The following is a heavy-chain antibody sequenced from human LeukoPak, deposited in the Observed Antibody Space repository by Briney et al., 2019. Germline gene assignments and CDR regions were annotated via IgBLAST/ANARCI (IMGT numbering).Heavy chain of an antibody. D-gene: IGHD6-13*01. CDR1: GFTFSWYW. Sequence: GGSLRLSCAASGFTFSWYWMSWVRQAPGNGLEWVANIKEDGSIKYYVDSVKGRLTISRDNAKSSVYLQVNSLRAEDTALYYCARIGYSSSSIDYWGQGTLVTVSS. V-gene: IGHV3-7*01. CDR2: IKEDGSIK. J-gene: IGHJ4*02. CDR3: ARIGYSSSSIDY.